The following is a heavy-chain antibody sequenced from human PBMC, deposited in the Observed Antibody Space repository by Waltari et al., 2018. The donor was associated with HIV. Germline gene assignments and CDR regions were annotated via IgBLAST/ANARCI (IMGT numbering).Heavy chain of an antibody. CDR1: ADSLPRNSAA. V-gene: IGHV6-1*01. J-gene: IGHJ4*02. CDR3: ARGKYYDFWSGYYDFDY. Sequence: QVPLQLPVQGLVQPPQTPSLTCAISADSLPRNSAALTWIRQSPSRGLEWLGRTYYRSKWYNDYAVSVKSRITINPDTSKNQFSLQLNSVTPENTAVYYCARGKYYDFWSGYYDFDYWGQGTQVTVSS. CDR2: TYYRSKWYN. D-gene: IGHD3-3*01.